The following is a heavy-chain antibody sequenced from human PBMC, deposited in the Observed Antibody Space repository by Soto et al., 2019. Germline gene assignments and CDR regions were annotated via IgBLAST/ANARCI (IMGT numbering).Heavy chain of an antibody. V-gene: IGHV1-3*01. CDR1: GYTFTSYP. Sequence: QVQLVQSGTEVKKPGASVKVSCKPSGYTFTSYPIHWVRQAPGQSLEWMAWINAGNANTKYSQKFQGRVTVTRDTSASTAYMELSSLQSEDTAVFYCASGSVWFSPEYWGQGTLVTVSS. D-gene: IGHD6-19*01. CDR2: INAGNANT. CDR3: ASGSVWFSPEY. J-gene: IGHJ4*02.